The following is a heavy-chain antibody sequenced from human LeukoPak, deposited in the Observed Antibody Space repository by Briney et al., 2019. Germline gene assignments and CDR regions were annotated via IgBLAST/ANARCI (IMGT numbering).Heavy chain of an antibody. Sequence: GASVKVSCKASGGTFSSYAISWVRQAPGQGLEWMGGIIPVFGTANYAQKFQGRVTITADTSTSTAYMELRSLRSDDTAVYYCARDYGYDFWSGYYDYWGQGTLVTVSS. CDR1: GGTFSSYA. CDR3: ARDYGYDFWSGYYDY. J-gene: IGHJ4*02. D-gene: IGHD3-3*01. CDR2: IIPVFGTA. V-gene: IGHV1-69*06.